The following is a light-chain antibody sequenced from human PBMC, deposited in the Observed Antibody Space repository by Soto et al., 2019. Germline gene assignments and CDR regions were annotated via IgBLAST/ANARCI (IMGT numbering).Light chain of an antibody. CDR2: DAS. Sequence: EFVLTQSPPTLSLSPGERATLPSRASQRFRTSLAWYQQKPGQAPRLLIYDASNRATGIPARFSGSGSGTDFTLTISSLEPEDFAVYYCQQRSNWPPGVTFGGGTKVEIK. V-gene: IGKV3-11*01. J-gene: IGKJ4*01. CDR1: QRFRTS. CDR3: QQRSNWPPGVT.